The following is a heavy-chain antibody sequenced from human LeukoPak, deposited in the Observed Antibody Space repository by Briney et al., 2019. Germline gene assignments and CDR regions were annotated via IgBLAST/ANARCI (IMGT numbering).Heavy chain of an antibody. V-gene: IGHV3-21*01. J-gene: IGHJ3*02. D-gene: IGHD4-17*01. CDR2: ISSSSSYI. CDR3: ARGKSYAPGAFDI. CDR1: GFTFSDHY. Sequence: PGGSLRLSCAAPGFTFSDHYMDWVRQAPGKGLEWVSSISSSSSYIYYADSVKGRFTISRDNAKNSLYLQMNSLRAEDTAVYYCARGKSYAPGAFDIWGQGTMVTVSS.